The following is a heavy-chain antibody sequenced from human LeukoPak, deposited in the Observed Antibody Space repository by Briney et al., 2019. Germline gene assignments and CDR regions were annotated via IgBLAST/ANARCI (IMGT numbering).Heavy chain of an antibody. CDR1: GFTFSSYA. V-gene: IGHV3-23*01. J-gene: IGHJ4*02. D-gene: IGHD5-12*01. Sequence: QPGGSLRLSCAASGFTFSSYAMSWVRQAPGKGLEWVSAISGSGGSTYYADSVKGRFTISRDNSKNTLYLQMNSLRAEDTAVYYCAKQEGVATIIPPGDWGQGTLVTVSS. CDR3: AKQEGVATIIPPGD. CDR2: ISGSGGST.